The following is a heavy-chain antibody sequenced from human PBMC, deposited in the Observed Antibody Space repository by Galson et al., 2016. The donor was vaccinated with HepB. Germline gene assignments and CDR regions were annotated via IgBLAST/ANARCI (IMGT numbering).Heavy chain of an antibody. V-gene: IGHV5-10-1*01. J-gene: IGHJ4*02. CDR2: IDPSDSYT. CDR1: GYSFTTYW. CDR3: ARHHYDILTDYYPLDQ. Sequence: QSGAAVKKPGESLRNSCKASGYSFTTYWISWVRQMPGKGLVWMGRIDPSDSYTNYSPSFQDYVTISADKSTSTAYLQWSSLKATDTPMYYRARHHYDILTDYYPLDQWGQGTLVTVSS. D-gene: IGHD3-9*01.